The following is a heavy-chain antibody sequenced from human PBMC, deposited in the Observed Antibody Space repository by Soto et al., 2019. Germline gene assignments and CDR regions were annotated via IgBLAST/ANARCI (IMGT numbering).Heavy chain of an antibody. Sequence: PXGSLRLSCADSGFTFSTSEFNGVRQAPGRGLEWISYISVSGNIIKYAESVKGRFTISRDNAENSLHLHMSNLRVDDTALYFCVRDTMRASAAASLDYWGQGTQVTVSS. V-gene: IGHV3-48*03. CDR2: ISVSGNII. J-gene: IGHJ4*02. CDR1: GFTFSTSE. CDR3: VRDTMRASAAASLDY. D-gene: IGHD2-2*01.